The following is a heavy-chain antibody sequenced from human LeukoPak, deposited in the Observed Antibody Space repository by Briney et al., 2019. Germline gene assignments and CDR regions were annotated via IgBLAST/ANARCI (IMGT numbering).Heavy chain of an antibody. J-gene: IGHJ4*02. V-gene: IGHV1-18*01. CDR2: ISAYNGNT. CDR1: GYTLTELS. D-gene: IGHD6-13*01. CDR3: ARDLEVAAAGTSGY. Sequence: ASVKVSCKVSGYTLTELSMHWVRQAPGQGLEWMGWISAYNGNTNYAQKLQGRVTMTTDTSTSTAYMELRSLRSDDTAVYYCARDLEVAAAGTSGYWGQGTLVTVSS.